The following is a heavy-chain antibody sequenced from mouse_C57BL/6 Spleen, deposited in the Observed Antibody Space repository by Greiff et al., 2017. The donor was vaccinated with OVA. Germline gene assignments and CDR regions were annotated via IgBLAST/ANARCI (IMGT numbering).Heavy chain of an antibody. CDR1: GYSITSGYY. V-gene: IGHV3-6*01. D-gene: IGHD2-3*01. Sequence: EVKVEESGPGLVKPSQSLSLTCSVTGYSITSGYYWNWIRQFPGNKLEWMGYISYDGSNNYNPSLKNRISITRDTSKNQFFLKLNSVTTEDTATYYCAREGIYDGYYWGQGTTLTVSS. J-gene: IGHJ2*01. CDR3: AREGIYDGYY. CDR2: ISYDGSN.